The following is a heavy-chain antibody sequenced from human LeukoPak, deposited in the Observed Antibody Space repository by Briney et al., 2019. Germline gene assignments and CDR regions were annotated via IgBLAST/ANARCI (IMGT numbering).Heavy chain of an antibody. CDR3: ARSSFRPKQRGRWFDP. J-gene: IGHJ5*02. V-gene: IGHV3-66*01. Sequence: GGSLRLSCAASGFTVSSNYMSWVRQAPGKGLEWVSVIYSGGSTYYADSVKGRFTISRDNSKNTLYLQMNSLRAEDTAVYYCARSSFRPKQRGRWFDPWGQGTLVTVSS. D-gene: IGHD6-6*01. CDR1: GFTVSSNY. CDR2: IYSGGST.